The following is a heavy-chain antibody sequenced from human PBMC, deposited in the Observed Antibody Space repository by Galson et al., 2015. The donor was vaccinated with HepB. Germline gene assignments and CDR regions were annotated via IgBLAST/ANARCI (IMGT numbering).Heavy chain of an antibody. CDR2: IYYTGNT. D-gene: IGHD5-18*01. Sequence: ETLSLTCTVSGASISSSLYYWVWVRQPPEKGLEWIGSIYYTGNTYYKSSLKSRVTISADMPKNQFSLKVNSVTAADTAVYYCARAAGDSSTYANDYWGQGALVTVSS. CDR1: GASISSSLYY. CDR3: ARAAGDSSTYANDY. V-gene: IGHV4-39*07. J-gene: IGHJ4*02.